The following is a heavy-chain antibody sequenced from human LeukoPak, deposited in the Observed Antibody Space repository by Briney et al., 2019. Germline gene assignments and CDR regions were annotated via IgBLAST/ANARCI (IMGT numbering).Heavy chain of an antibody. CDR3: AKDRTYYDSSGKRGFDY. Sequence: GGSLRLSCAASGFTFSDYYMSWIRQAPGKGLEWVSYISSSGSTIYYADSVKGRFTISRDNAKNSLYLQMNSLRAEDTAVYYCAKDRTYYDSSGKRGFDYWGQGTLVTVSS. CDR1: GFTFSDYY. D-gene: IGHD3-22*01. CDR2: ISSSGSTI. V-gene: IGHV3-11*01. J-gene: IGHJ4*02.